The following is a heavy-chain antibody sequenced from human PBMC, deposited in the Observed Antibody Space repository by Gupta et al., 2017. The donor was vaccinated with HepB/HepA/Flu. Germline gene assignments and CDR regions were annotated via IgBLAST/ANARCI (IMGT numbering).Heavy chain of an antibody. Sequence: EVQLLESGGTLVQPGGSLRLSCAASGFTFSRYAMSWVRQAPGKGLEWVSGIGGGGDQTPYADSVKGRFTIPRDNSRNTLFLQMNSLRAEDTAVYYCVKYYSNSWYVSFDYWGPGTLVTVSS. CDR1: GFTFSRYA. CDR3: VKYYSNSWYVSFDY. V-gene: IGHV3-23*01. J-gene: IGHJ4*02. CDR2: IGGGGDQT. D-gene: IGHD6-13*01.